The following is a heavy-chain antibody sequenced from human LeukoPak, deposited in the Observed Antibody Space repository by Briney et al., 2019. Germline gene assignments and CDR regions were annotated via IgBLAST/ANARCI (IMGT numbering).Heavy chain of an antibody. CDR3: ARTWFGELLVSNWFDP. V-gene: IGHV1-69*13. J-gene: IGHJ5*02. D-gene: IGHD3-10*01. CDR1: GGTFSGYA. CDR2: IIPIFGTA. Sequence: ASVKVSCKASGGTFSGYAISWVRQAPGQGLEWMGGIIPIFGTASYAQKFQGRVTITADESTSTAYVELSSLRSEDTAVYYCARTWFGELLVSNWFDPWGQGTLVTVSS.